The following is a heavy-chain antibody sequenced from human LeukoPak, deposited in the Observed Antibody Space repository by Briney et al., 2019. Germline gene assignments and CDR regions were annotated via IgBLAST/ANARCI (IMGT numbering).Heavy chain of an antibody. Sequence: GGSLRLSCAASGFTFSDYYMSWIRQAPGKGLEWVSYISSSGSTIYYADSVKGRFTISRDNAKNSLYLQMNSLRAEDTAVYYCARDLWSSSWYPGFDYWGQGTLVTVSS. V-gene: IGHV3-11*04. CDR2: ISSSGSTI. J-gene: IGHJ4*02. D-gene: IGHD6-13*01. CDR1: GFTFSDYY. CDR3: ARDLWSSSWYPGFDY.